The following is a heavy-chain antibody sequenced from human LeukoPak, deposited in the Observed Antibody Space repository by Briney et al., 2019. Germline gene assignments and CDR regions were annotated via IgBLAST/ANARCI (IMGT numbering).Heavy chain of an antibody. CDR3: ARERYSSSWYVDY. Sequence: PSETLSLTCAVYGGSFSGYYWSWIRQPPGKGLEWIGEINHSGSTNYNPSLKSRVTISVDTSKNQFSLKLSSVTAADTAVYYCARERYSSSWYVDYWGQGTLVTASS. V-gene: IGHV4-34*01. D-gene: IGHD6-13*01. CDR1: GGSFSGYY. J-gene: IGHJ4*02. CDR2: INHSGST.